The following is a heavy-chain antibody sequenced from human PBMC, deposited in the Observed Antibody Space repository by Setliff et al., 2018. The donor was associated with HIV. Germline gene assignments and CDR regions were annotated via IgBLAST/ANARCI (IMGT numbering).Heavy chain of an antibody. J-gene: IGHJ6*02. D-gene: IGHD3-10*01. Sequence: GGSLRLSCAASGFTFRNYNFNWVRQAPGRGLEWVSSISIGSGAAIYYAESVQGRFTVSRDNSKNSLYLRMNSLRVEDTAVYYCARDYLYYNMYNGSPVYGMDVWGQGTTVTVSS. CDR3: ARDYLYYNMYNGSPVYGMDV. V-gene: IGHV3-21*01. CDR2: ISIGSGAAI. CDR1: GFTFRNYN.